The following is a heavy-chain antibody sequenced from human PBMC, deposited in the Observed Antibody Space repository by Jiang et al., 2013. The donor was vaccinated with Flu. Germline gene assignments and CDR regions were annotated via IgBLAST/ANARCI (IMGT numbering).Heavy chain of an antibody. CDR1: GYTFTSYY. D-gene: IGHD3-22*01. J-gene: IGHJ3*02. V-gene: IGHV1-46*01. CDR3: ARDLTNSFYDSTAFDI. CDR2: INPSGGST. Sequence: SGAEVKKPGASVKVSCKASGYTFTSYYMHWVRQAPGQGLEWMGIINPSGGSTSYAQKFQGRVTMTRDTSTSTVYMELSSLRSEDTAVYYCARDLTNSFYDSTAFDIWGQGTMVTVSS.